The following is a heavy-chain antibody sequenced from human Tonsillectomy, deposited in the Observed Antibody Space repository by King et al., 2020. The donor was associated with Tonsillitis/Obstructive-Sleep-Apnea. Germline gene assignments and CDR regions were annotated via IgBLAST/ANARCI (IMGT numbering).Heavy chain of an antibody. V-gene: IGHV1-2*06. CDR1: GYTFTDYF. D-gene: IGHD3/OR15-3a*01. CDR3: ATVDNDAVDI. CDR2: INPNSGGT. Sequence: QVQSVQSGAEVKKPGASVKVSCKASGYTFTDYFMHWVRQAPGQGLEWMGRINPNSGGTNYAQTFQGRVTMTRDTSISTAYRELSRLRSDDTAVYYCATVDNDAVDIWGQGTMVTVSS. J-gene: IGHJ3*02.